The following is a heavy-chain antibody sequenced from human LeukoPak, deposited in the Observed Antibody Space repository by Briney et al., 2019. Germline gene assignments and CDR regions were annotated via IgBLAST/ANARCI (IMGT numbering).Heavy chain of an antibody. Sequence: ASVKVSCKASGGTFSSYAISWVRQAPGQGLEWMGGIIPIFGTANYAQKFQGRVTITADESTSTAYMELSSLRSEDTAVYHCARSDSSGWYVAGYWGQGTLVTVSS. V-gene: IGHV1-69*13. J-gene: IGHJ4*02. CDR2: IIPIFGTA. CDR1: GGTFSSYA. CDR3: ARSDSSGWYVAGY. D-gene: IGHD6-19*01.